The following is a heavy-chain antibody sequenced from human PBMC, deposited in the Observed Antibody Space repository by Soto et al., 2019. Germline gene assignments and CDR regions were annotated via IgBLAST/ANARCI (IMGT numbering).Heavy chain of an antibody. J-gene: IGHJ5*02. D-gene: IGHD3-3*01. CDR3: ARLGVEWLLYQNWFDP. CDR1: GYSFIRYW. CDR2: IYPGDSDT. Sequence: QALKISSKGSGYSFIRYWIGWVRQMPGKGLEWMGIIYPGDSDTRYSPSFQGQVTISADKSISTAYLQWSSLKASDTAMYYCARLGVEWLLYQNWFDPWGQGTLVTVSS. V-gene: IGHV5-51*01.